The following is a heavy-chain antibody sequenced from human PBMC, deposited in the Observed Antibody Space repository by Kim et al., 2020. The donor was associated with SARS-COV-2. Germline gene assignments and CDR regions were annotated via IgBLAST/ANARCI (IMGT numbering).Heavy chain of an antibody. J-gene: IGHJ4*02. CDR1: GGSISSSSYY. Sequence: SETLSLTCTVSGGSISSSSYYWGWIRQPPGKGLEWIGSIYYSGSTYYNPSLKSRVTISVDTSKNQFSLKLSSVTAADTAVYYCARPGTARVIDYWGQGTLVTVSS. V-gene: IGHV4-39*01. CDR2: IYYSGST. D-gene: IGHD5-18*01. CDR3: ARPGTARVIDY.